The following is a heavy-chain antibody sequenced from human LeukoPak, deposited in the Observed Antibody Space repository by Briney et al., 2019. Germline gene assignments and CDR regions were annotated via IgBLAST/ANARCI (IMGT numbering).Heavy chain of an antibody. J-gene: IGHJ4*02. Sequence: SETLSLTCTVSGGSISSYYWSWIRQPPGKGLEWIGYIYYSGSTNYNPSLKSRVTISVDTSKNQFSLKLSSVTAADTAVYYCARWYSGSYRYYFDYWGQGTLVTVSS. V-gene: IGHV4-59*01. CDR2: IYYSGST. D-gene: IGHD1-26*01. CDR3: ARWYSGSYRYYFDY. CDR1: GGSISSYY.